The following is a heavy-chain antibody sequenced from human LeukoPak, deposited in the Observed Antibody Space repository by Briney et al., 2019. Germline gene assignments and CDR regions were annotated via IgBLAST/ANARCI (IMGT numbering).Heavy chain of an antibody. D-gene: IGHD5-24*01. CDR3: AKLGQSGYNSYY. Sequence: GGSLRLSCAASGFTFSRYGMHWVRQAPGKGLEWVAVISYDGSNKYYADSVKGRFTISRDNSKDTLYLQMNSLRAEDTAVYYCAKLGQSGYNSYYWGQGTLVTVSS. V-gene: IGHV3-30*18. J-gene: IGHJ4*02. CDR2: ISYDGSNK. CDR1: GFTFSRYG.